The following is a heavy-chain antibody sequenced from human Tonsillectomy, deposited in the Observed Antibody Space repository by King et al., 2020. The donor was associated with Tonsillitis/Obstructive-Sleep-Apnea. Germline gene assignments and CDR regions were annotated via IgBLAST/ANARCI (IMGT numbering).Heavy chain of an antibody. D-gene: IGHD5-12*01. CDR1: GGSFSGYY. CDR2: INHSGST. Sequence: VQLQQWGAGLLKPSETLSLTCAVYGGSFSGYYWSWIRQPPGKGLEWIGEINHSGSTNYNPSLKSRVTISVDTSKNQFSLKLSSVTAADTAVYYCARGLYSGYGRPDYWGQGTLVTVSS. J-gene: IGHJ4*02. V-gene: IGHV4-34*01. CDR3: ARGLYSGYGRPDY.